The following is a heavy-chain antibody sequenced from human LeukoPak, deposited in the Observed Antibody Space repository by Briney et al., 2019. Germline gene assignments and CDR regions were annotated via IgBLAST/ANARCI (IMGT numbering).Heavy chain of an antibody. Sequence: PRGSLRLSCAASGFAFNNYSMNWVRQAPGKGLEWVSYISSSSTTIYYADSVKGRFSIFRDNAKNSLYLQMNSLRAEDTAVYYCARNSRYFDSSLFRDDDYWGQGTLVTVSS. D-gene: IGHD3-22*01. CDR2: ISSSSTTI. CDR1: GFAFNNYS. J-gene: IGHJ4*02. CDR3: ARNSRYFDSSLFRDDDY. V-gene: IGHV3-48*01.